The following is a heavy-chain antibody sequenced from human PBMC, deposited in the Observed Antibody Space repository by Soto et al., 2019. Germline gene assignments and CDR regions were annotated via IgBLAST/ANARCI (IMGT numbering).Heavy chain of an antibody. Sequence: QVQLQQWGAGLLKPSETLSLTCAVYGGSFSGYYWSWIRQPPGKGLEWMGEINHSGGTNYNPSLKSRVTISVDTSKNQFSLKLSSVTAADTAVYYCARGPMGDYIWGSYRADAFDIWGQGTMVTVSS. D-gene: IGHD3-16*02. J-gene: IGHJ3*02. CDR3: ARGPMGDYIWGSYRADAFDI. CDR1: GGSFSGYY. V-gene: IGHV4-34*01. CDR2: INHSGGT.